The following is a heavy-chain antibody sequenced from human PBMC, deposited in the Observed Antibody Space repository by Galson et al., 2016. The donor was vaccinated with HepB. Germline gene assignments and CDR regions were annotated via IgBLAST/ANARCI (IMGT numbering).Heavy chain of an antibody. D-gene: IGHD1-26*01. Sequence: SLRLSCAASGFTFSNYAMHWVRQAPGKGLEWVAVIAHDGYEKYYTESVEGRFTVSRDNSKNTLYLQMNTLRPVDTATYYCARVKVPGTEDLQYWGQGTLVSVSS. CDR2: IAHDGYEK. V-gene: IGHV3-30-3*01. J-gene: IGHJ1*01. CDR3: ARVKVPGTEDLQY. CDR1: GFTFSNYA.